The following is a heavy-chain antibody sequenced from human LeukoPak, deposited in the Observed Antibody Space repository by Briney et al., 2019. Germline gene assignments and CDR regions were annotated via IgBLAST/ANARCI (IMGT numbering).Heavy chain of an antibody. Sequence: PSQTLSPTCTVAAGSISSRSYDCGWIRQPQGKGLERIGSIYYNGITYYYATLKSRVAISVDTSKNQFSLKLSSVTAADTAVYYCARHYESLLGATIDYWGQGTLVTVSS. CDR2: IYYNGIT. CDR1: AGSISSRSYD. J-gene: IGHJ4*02. CDR3: ARHYESLLGATIDY. D-gene: IGHD1-26*01. V-gene: IGHV4-39*01.